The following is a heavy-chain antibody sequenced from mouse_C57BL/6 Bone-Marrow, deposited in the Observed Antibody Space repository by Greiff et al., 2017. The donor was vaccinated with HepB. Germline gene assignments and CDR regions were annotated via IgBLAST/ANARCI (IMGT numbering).Heavy chain of an antibody. CDR1: GFTFTDYY. Sequence: EVKVVESGGGLVQPGGSLSLSCAASGFTFTDYYMSWVRQPPGKALEWLGFIRNKANGYTTEYSASVKGRFTISRDNSQSILYLQMNALRAEDSATYYCARYIRYFDYWGQGTTLTVSS. J-gene: IGHJ2*01. V-gene: IGHV7-3*01. CDR3: ARYIRYFDY. CDR2: IRNKANGYTT.